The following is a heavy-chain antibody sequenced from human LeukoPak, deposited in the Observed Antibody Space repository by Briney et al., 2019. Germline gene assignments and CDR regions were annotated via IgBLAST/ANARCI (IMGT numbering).Heavy chain of an antibody. Sequence: SETLSLTCTVSGGSLITNTYYWGWIRQPPGKGLEWIGSIYYSGITYYNPSLKSRVTISVDTSKNQFSLKLSSVTAADTAVYYCARHSVVPAAKTTYYYYYGMDVWGQGTTVTVSS. CDR3: ARHSVVPAAKTTYYYYYGMDV. D-gene: IGHD2-2*01. CDR1: GGSLITNTYY. J-gene: IGHJ6*02. V-gene: IGHV4-39*07. CDR2: IYYSGIT.